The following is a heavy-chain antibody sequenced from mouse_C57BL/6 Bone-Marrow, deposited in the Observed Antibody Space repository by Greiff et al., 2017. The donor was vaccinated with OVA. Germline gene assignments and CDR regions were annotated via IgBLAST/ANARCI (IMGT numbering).Heavy chain of an antibody. CDR3: ARKGYYYGSSADV. CDR2: IYPRSGNT. J-gene: IGHJ1*03. V-gene: IGHV1-81*01. D-gene: IGHD1-1*01. CDR1: GYTFTSYG. Sequence: VKLMESGAELARPGASVKLSCKASGYTFTSYGISWVKQRTGQGLEWIGEIYPRSGNTYYNEKFKGKATLTADKSSSTAYMELRSLTSEDSAVYFCARKGYYYGSSADVWGTGTTVTVSS.